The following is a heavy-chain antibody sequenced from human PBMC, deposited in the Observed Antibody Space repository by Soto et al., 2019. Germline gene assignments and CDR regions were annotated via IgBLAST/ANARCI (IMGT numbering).Heavy chain of an antibody. Sequence: GSLRLSCAASGFTFSHYAMNWVRQAPGKGLEWVAVISYDGSDKYYADSVKGRFTISRDNAKNSLYLQMNSLRAEDTAVYYCARFYYDSSGYLPSPYYYYYGMDVWGQGTTVTVYS. CDR3: ARFYYDSSGYLPSPYYYYYGMDV. CDR2: ISYDGSDK. CDR1: GFTFSHYA. V-gene: IGHV3-30-3*01. D-gene: IGHD3-22*01. J-gene: IGHJ6*02.